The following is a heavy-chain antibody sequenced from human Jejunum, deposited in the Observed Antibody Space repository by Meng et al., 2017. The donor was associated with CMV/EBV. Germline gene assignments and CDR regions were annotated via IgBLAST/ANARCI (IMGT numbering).Heavy chain of an antibody. D-gene: IGHD4-11*01. CDR2: IFSGGST. V-gene: IGHV4-39*07. J-gene: IGHJ4*02. CDR1: GASLSANTYS. Sequence: GASLSANTYSWGWVRQPPGKGLEWIGSIFSGGSTYYNPSLTSRLTISMDTSRSQFSLSLRSVTAADTAVYYCARIDTRTTFLHDYWGQGTLVTVSS. CDR3: ARIDTRTTFLHDY.